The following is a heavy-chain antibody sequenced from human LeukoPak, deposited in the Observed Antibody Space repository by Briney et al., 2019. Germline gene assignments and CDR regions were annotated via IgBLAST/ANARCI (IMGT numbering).Heavy chain of an antibody. J-gene: IGHJ4*02. CDR1: GGTFSSYG. D-gene: IGHD3-22*01. V-gene: IGHV1-69*13. CDR2: IIPIFGTA. Sequence: ASVKVSCKASGGTFSSYGISWVRQAPGQGLEWMGGIIPIFGTANYAQKFQGRVTITADESTSTAYMELSSLRAVDTTVYYCARGPDSSGYNSEYSFEYWGQGTLVTVSS. CDR3: ARGPDSSGYNSEYSFEY.